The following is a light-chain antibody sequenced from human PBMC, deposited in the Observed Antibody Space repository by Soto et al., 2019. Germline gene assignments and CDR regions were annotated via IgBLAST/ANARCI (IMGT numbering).Light chain of an antibody. Sequence: EIVLTQSPGTLSLSPGERATLSCRASQSVSSSRLAWYQQKPGQSPRLLIFDVSRRAAGIPDRFSGSGSGTDFTLTISRLEPEDFAVYYCQKSGASAALTFGGGTKVEIK. CDR3: QKSGASAALT. CDR1: QSVSSSR. V-gene: IGKV3-20*01. J-gene: IGKJ4*01. CDR2: DVS.